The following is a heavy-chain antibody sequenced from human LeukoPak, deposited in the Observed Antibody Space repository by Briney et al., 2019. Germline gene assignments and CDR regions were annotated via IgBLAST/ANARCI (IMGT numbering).Heavy chain of an antibody. CDR2: IYYSGRT. CDR3: ASWGPPAWYETTYYFDY. J-gene: IGHJ4*02. D-gene: IGHD6-13*01. CDR1: GGSISSSSYS. V-gene: IGHV4-39*01. Sequence: SETLSLTCTVSGGSISSSSYSWGWIRQPPGKGLEWIGSIYYSGRTYYNPSLKGRLTLSVDTSKNQFSLKLSSVTAADTAVYYCASWGPPAWYETTYYFDYWGKGTLVTVSS.